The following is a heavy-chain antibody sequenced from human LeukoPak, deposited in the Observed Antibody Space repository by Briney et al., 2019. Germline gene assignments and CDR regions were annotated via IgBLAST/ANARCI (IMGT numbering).Heavy chain of an antibody. Sequence: GGSLRLSCAASGFTFRSYAMSWVRQAPWKGLDWVSAISSGGDATYYADSVKGRFTISRDNSKNTLYLQMNSLRAEDTAVYYCAKRDTNGRYYFDYWGQGALVTVSS. D-gene: IGHD2-8*01. CDR2: ISSGGDAT. CDR1: GFTFRSYA. CDR3: AKRDTNGRYYFDY. J-gene: IGHJ4*02. V-gene: IGHV3-23*01.